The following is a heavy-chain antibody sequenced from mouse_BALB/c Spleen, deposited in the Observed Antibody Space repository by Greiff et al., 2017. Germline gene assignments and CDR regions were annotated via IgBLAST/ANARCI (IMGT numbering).Heavy chain of an antibody. D-gene: IGHD1-1*01. CDR1: GFSLTSYG. V-gene: IGHV2-9*02. Sequence: VQLVESGPGLVAPSQSLSITCTVSGFSLTSYGVHWVRQPPGKGLEWLGVIWAGGSTNYNSALMSRLSISKDNSKSQVFLKMNSLQTDDTAMYYCARDLYYGSSYPFAYWGQGTLVTVSA. CDR2: IWAGGST. CDR3: ARDLYYGSSYPFAY. J-gene: IGHJ3*01.